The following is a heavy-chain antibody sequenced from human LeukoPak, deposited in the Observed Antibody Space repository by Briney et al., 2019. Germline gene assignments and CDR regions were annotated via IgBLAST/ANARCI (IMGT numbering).Heavy chain of an antibody. CDR1: GGSINNYY. CDR2: IYYSEST. CDR3: ARRASLGEYVWGSYRPSRWFDP. J-gene: IGHJ5*02. D-gene: IGHD3-16*02. Sequence: PSETPSLTCTVSGGSINNYYWSWIRQPPGKGLEWIAYIYYSESTNYNPSLKSRVTISVDTSKNQFSLKLSSVTAADTAVYYCARRASLGEYVWGSYRPSRWFDPWGQGTLVTVSS. V-gene: IGHV4-59*12.